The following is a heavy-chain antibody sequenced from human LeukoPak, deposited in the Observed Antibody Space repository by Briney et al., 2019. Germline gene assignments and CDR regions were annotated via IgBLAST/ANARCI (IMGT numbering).Heavy chain of an antibody. CDR3: AKSALERVSFDY. CDR2: ISGSSGST. Sequence: GGSLRLSCAASGFTFSSYAMSWVRQAPGKGLEWVSGISGSSGSTYYTDSVKGRFTISRDNSENTLYLQMNSLRAEDTAVYYCAKSALERVSFDYWGQGTLVTVSS. D-gene: IGHD1-1*01. J-gene: IGHJ4*02. CDR1: GFTFSSYA. V-gene: IGHV3-23*01.